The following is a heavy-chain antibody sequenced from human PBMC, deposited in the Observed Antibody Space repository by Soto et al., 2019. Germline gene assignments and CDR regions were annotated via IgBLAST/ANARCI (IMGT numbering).Heavy chain of an antibody. D-gene: IGHD3-10*01. J-gene: IGHJ4*02. Sequence: SETLSLACTVSGGSISSSSYYWGWIRQPPGKGLEWIGNIYYSGGTYYNPSLKSRVTISVDTSKNQFSLKLTSVTAADTAVYYCARYDSGMIDYWGQGTLVTVSS. CDR3: ARYDSGMIDY. CDR2: IYYSGGT. CDR1: GGSISSSSYY. V-gene: IGHV4-39*01.